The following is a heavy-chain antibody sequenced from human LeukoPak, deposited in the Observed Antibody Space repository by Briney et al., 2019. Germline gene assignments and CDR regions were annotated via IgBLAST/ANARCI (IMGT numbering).Heavy chain of an antibody. CDR2: IHYSGST. CDR3: ARGNGWYFY. V-gene: IGHV4-59*01. Sequence: NPSETLSLTCTVSGCSISSYYWSWIRHPPGKGLEWLGYIHYSGSTNYNPSLKSRVTISVDTSKNQVYLKLSSVNAADTAVYYCARGNGWYFYWGQGTLVTVSS. CDR1: GCSISSYY. J-gene: IGHJ4*02. D-gene: IGHD6-19*01.